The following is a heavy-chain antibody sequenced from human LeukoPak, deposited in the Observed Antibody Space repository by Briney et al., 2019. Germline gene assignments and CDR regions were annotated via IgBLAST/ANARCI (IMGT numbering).Heavy chain of an antibody. Sequence: AGGSLRLSCAASGFTFSSYAMHWVRQAPGKGLEWVAVISYDGSNKYYADSVKGRFTISRDNSKNTLYLQMNSLRAEDTAVYYCARAPHLSQGSRGYFDYWGQGTLVTVSS. V-gene: IGHV3-30-3*01. D-gene: IGHD2-15*01. CDR2: ISYDGSNK. CDR1: GFTFSSYA. J-gene: IGHJ4*02. CDR3: ARAPHLSQGSRGYFDY.